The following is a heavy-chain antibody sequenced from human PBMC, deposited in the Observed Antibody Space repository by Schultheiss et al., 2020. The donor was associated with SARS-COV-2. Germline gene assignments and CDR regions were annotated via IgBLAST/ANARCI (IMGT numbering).Heavy chain of an antibody. J-gene: IGHJ4*02. CDR2: ISGSGGST. V-gene: IGHV3-23*01. D-gene: IGHD6-19*01. Sequence: GGSLRLSCAASGFTFSSYAMSWVRQAPGKGLEWVSAISGSGGSTYYADSVKGRFTISRDNSKNTLYLQMNSLRAEDTAVYYCAKGERGSGWPYYFDYWGQGTLVTVSS. CDR3: AKGERGSGWPYYFDY. CDR1: GFTFSSYA.